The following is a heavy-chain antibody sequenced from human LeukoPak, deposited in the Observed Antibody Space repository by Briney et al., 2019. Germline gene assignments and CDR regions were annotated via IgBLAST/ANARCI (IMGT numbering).Heavy chain of an antibody. V-gene: IGHV3-23*01. CDR2: ISGSGGST. CDR1: GFTFSSYA. D-gene: IGHD3-10*01. Sequence: GGSLRLSCAASGFTFSSYAMSWVRQAPGKGLEWVSAISGSGGSTYYADSVKGRFTISRDNSKNTLYLQMNSQRAEGTAVYYCAKFSSYYYGSGSYSDYWGQGTLVTVSS. CDR3: AKFSSYYYGSGSYSDY. J-gene: IGHJ4*02.